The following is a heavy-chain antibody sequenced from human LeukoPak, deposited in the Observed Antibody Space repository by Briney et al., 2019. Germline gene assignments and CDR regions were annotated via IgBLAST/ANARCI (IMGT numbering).Heavy chain of an antibody. CDR3: ARALEKEDIVVVPAAILIYGMDV. Sequence: GRSLRLSCAASGFTFSSYAMHWVRQAPGKGLEWVAVISYDGSNKYYADSVKGRFTISRDNSKNTLYLQMNSLRAEDTAVYYCARALEKEDIVVVPAAILIYGMDVWGQGTTVTVSS. J-gene: IGHJ6*02. D-gene: IGHD2-2*01. V-gene: IGHV3-30*04. CDR1: GFTFSSYA. CDR2: ISYDGSNK.